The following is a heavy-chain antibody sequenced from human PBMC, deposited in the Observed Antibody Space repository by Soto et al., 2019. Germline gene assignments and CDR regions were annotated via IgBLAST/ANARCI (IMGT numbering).Heavy chain of an antibody. D-gene: IGHD1-26*01. CDR3: ARSVSTVGATYYYYGMDV. V-gene: IGHV4-61*01. Sequence: SETLSLTCTVSGGSVSSGSYYWSWIRQPPGKGLEWIGYVFYSGTTNYNPSLKSRVTISVATSKNLFSLKLVSVTAADTAVYYCARSVSTVGATYYYYGMDVWGQGTTVTVSS. J-gene: IGHJ6*02. CDR1: GGSVSSGSYY. CDR2: VFYSGTT.